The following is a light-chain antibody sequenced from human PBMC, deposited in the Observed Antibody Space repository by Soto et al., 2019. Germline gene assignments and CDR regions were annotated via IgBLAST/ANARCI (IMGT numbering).Light chain of an antibody. CDR1: QSVSSSY. CDR3: QQYGSSLLT. Sequence: EIGLTQSPGTLSLSPGERATLSCRASQSVSSSYLAWYQQKPGQAPRLLIYGASSRATGIPYRFSGSGSGTAFTLTISRLEPEDFAVYYCQQYGSSLLTFGGGTKVEIK. J-gene: IGKJ4*01. CDR2: GAS. V-gene: IGKV3-20*01.